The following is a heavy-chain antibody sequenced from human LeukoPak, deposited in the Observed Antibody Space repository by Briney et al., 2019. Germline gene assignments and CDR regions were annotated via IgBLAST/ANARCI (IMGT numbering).Heavy chain of an antibody. V-gene: IGHV4-4*02. CDR1: GGSISSPNW. D-gene: IGHD7-27*01. CDR3: ASRKLGNDY. J-gene: IGHJ4*02. Sequence: PSGTLSLTCAVSGGSISSPNWWSWVRQSPEKGLEWIAEIYPTGSTNYNPSLKSRVTISVDTSKNQFSLKLSSVTAADTAVYYCASRKLGNDYWGQGTLVTVSS. CDR2: IYPTGST.